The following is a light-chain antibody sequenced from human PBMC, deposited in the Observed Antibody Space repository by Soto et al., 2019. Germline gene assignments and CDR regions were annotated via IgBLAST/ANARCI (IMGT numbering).Light chain of an antibody. CDR1: SSDVGAYNY. J-gene: IGLJ1*01. Sequence: QSALTQPRSVSGSPGQSVTISCTGTSSDVGAYNYVSWYQQHPGQAPKVVVYDVTNRPSGVPDRFSGSKSGNTASLTLSGLQAEDEADYYCCSYAGIYSYVFGSGTKLTVL. CDR3: CSYAGIYSYV. V-gene: IGLV2-11*01. CDR2: DVT.